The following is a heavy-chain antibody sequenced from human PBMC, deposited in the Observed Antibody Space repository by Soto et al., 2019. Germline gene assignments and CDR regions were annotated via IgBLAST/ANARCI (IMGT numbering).Heavy chain of an antibody. CDR2: IIPVFGTP. J-gene: IGHJ6*02. CDR3: ARGDATKIVVTTYYAMYV. CDR1: GGSLSNYG. V-gene: IGHV1-69*12. Sequence: QVQLVQSGDEVKKPGSSVKVSCKASGGSLSNYGISWVRQAPGQGLEWMGAIIPVFGTPNYAQKFQDRVTITADESTTTVYMEVRSLTSEDTAVYYCARGDATKIVVTTYYAMYVWGQGTTVTVSS. D-gene: IGHD3-22*01.